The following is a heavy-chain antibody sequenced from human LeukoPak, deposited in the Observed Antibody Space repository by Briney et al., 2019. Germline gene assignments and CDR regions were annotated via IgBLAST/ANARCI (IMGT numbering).Heavy chain of an antibody. CDR3: ARDTYNWNVDVFDP. CDR2: IIPFFGTA. CDR1: GGTFSNYA. V-gene: IGHV1-69*13. J-gene: IGHJ5*02. D-gene: IGHD1-20*01. Sequence: ASVTVSCKASGGTFSNYAISWVRQAPGQGLEWMGGIIPFFGTANYAQKFQGRVTITADESTKTAYMELSSLRSEDTAVYYCARDTYNWNVDVFDPWGQGTLVTVSS.